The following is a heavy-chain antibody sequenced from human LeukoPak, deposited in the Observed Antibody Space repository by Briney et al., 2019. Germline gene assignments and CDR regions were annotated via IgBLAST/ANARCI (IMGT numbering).Heavy chain of an antibody. CDR3: ARDHLAAAATFLGY. CDR1: GFTFSSYG. D-gene: IGHD6-13*01. J-gene: IGHJ4*02. Sequence: GGSLRLSCAASGFTFSSYGMHWVRQAPGKGLEWVAFIRYDGSNKYYADSVKGRFTISRDNSKNTLYLQMNSLRAEDTAVYYCARDHLAAAATFLGYWGQGTLVTVSS. V-gene: IGHV3-30*02. CDR2: IRYDGSNK.